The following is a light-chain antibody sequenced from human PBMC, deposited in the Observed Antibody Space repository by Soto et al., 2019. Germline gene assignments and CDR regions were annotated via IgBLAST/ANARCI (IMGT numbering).Light chain of an antibody. Sequence: QSALTQPASVSGSPGQSITLSCAGTSSDIGAHNFVSWYQHHPGKAPKLIIYEVTKWPSGVSTRFSGSKAGNTASLTISGLQAEDEADYYCNSYTLSRTLVFGGGTKVTVL. V-gene: IGLV2-14*01. CDR2: EVT. CDR1: SSDIGAHNF. J-gene: IGLJ2*01. CDR3: NSYTLSRTLV.